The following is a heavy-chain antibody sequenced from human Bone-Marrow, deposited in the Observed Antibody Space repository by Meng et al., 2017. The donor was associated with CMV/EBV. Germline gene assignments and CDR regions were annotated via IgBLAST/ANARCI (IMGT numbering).Heavy chain of an antibody. CDR2: INPNSGGT. D-gene: IGHD1-26*01. J-gene: IGHJ5*02. V-gene: IGHV1-2*02. CDR3: AREGGSGSYGLNWFDP. Sequence: ASVKVSCKASGYTFTGYYMHWVRQAPGQGLEWMGWINPNSGGTNYAQKFQGRVTMTRDTSISTAYMELCRLRSDDTAVYYCAREGGSGSYGLNWFDPWGQGTLVTVSS. CDR1: GYTFTGYY.